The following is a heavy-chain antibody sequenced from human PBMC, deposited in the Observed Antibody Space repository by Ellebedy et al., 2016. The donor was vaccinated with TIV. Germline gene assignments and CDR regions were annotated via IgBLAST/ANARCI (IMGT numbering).Heavy chain of an antibody. CDR2: IKQDGSEK. D-gene: IGHD3-22*01. J-gene: IGHJ2*01. V-gene: IGHV3-7*01. CDR3: ARDMRITMIVVVISWYFDL. CDR1: GFTFSSYW. Sequence: GGSLRLXXAASGFTFSSYWMSWVRQAPGKGLEWVANIKQDGSEKYYVDSVKGRFTISRDNAKNSLYLQMNSLRAEDTAVYYCARDMRITMIVVVISWYFDLWGRGTLITVSS.